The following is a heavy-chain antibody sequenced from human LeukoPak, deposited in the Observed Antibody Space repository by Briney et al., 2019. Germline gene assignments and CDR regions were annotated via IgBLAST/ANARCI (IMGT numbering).Heavy chain of an antibody. D-gene: IGHD2-21*02. Sequence: GESLKISCKGSGYRFTNYWINWVRQMPGKGLEWMVRIDPSDSHTYYSPSFQGHVTISADKSINTAYLQWSSLQASDTAMYYCGYCPGDCYIPDYWGQGTLVTVSS. J-gene: IGHJ4*02. V-gene: IGHV5-10-1*01. CDR3: GYCPGDCYIPDY. CDR1: GYRFTNYW. CDR2: IDPSDSHT.